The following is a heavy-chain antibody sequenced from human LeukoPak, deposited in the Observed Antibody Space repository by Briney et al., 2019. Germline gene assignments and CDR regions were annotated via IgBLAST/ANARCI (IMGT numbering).Heavy chain of an antibody. V-gene: IGHV3-53*05. Sequence: GGSLRLSCAASGFTVSSNYMSRVRQAPGKGLEWVSVIYSGSSTYYADSVKGRFTISRDNSKNTLYLQMNSLRAEDTAVYYCAKDSSSRYYYYYYMDVWGKGTTATISS. CDR1: GFTVSSNY. CDR3: AKDSSSRYYYYYYMDV. J-gene: IGHJ6*03. D-gene: IGHD6-13*01. CDR2: IYSGSST.